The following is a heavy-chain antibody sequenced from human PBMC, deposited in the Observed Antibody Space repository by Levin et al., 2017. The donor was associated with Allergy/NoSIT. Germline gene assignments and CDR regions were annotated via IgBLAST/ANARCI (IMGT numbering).Heavy chain of an antibody. D-gene: IGHD1-26*01. CDR3: ARDGSTLDYYYGMDV. J-gene: IGHJ6*02. Sequence: GGSLRLSCAASGFTFSSYSMNWVRQAPGKGLEWVSSISSSSSYIYYADSVKGRFTISRDNAKNSLYLQMNSLRAEDTAVYYCARDGSTLDYYYGMDVWGQGTTVTVSS. V-gene: IGHV3-21*01. CDR2: ISSSSSYI. CDR1: GFTFSSYS.